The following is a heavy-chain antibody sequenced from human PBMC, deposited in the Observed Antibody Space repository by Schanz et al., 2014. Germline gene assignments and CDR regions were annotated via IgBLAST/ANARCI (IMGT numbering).Heavy chain of an antibody. V-gene: IGHV1-2*02. Sequence: QVQLVQSGAEVKKPGASVKVSCKASGYTFTGYYMHWVRQAPGQGLEWMGRINPKNGQTNYAQKFQDRVTLTTATSTSTAYMDLRSLKSDDTAVYYCARGSCSNSGCFDAFDVWGQGTMVTVSS. J-gene: IGHJ3*01. CDR1: GYTFTGYY. CDR3: ARGSCSNSGCFDAFDV. CDR2: INPKNGQT. D-gene: IGHD2-2*01.